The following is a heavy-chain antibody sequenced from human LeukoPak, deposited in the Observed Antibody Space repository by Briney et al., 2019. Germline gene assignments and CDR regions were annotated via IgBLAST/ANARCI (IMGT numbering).Heavy chain of an antibody. CDR2: IRYDGSNK. Sequence: PGGSLRLSCAAFGFTFSSYGMHWVRQAPGKGLEWVAFIRYDGSNKYYADSVKGRFTISRDNSKNTLYLQMNSLRAEDTAVYYCAKESTIFGVVIMEALDYWGQGTLVTVSS. J-gene: IGHJ4*02. CDR3: AKESTIFGVVIMEALDY. D-gene: IGHD3-3*01. V-gene: IGHV3-30*02. CDR1: GFTFSSYG.